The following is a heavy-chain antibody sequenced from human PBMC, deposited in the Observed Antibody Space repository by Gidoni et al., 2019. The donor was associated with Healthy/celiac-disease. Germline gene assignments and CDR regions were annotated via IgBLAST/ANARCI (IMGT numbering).Heavy chain of an antibody. CDR1: GFTFSSYA. V-gene: IGHV3-64D*06. J-gene: IGHJ4*02. Sequence: EVKLVETGGGLVKPGGCPRLSSSDSGFTFSSYAMHWVGQAPGMVLDYVSAISSNGRSTYYADSVKGSFTISRDNSKDTLYLQMSSLIAVDTAVYYCVKMKGMILRWGQGTLVTVSS. D-gene: IGHD3-22*01. CDR3: VKMKGMILR. CDR2: ISSNGRST.